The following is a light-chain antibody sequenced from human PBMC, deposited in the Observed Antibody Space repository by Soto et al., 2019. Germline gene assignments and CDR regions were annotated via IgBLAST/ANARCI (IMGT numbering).Light chain of an antibody. Sequence: EIVMTQSPATLSVSPGERATLSCRASQSVSSNLGWYQQKPAQAPRLLIYGASTSATGIPARFSGSGSGTGFTLAITTLHSEDFAFYYCQQYNNWPYTFGQGTKLEIK. V-gene: IGKV3-15*01. CDR1: QSVSSN. J-gene: IGKJ2*01. CDR2: GAS. CDR3: QQYNNWPYT.